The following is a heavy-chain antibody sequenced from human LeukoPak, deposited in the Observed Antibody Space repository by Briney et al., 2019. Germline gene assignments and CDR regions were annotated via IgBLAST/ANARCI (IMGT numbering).Heavy chain of an antibody. V-gene: IGHV4-39*01. J-gene: IGHJ5*02. CDR1: GGSISSSSYY. D-gene: IGHD2-15*01. Sequence: SETPSLTCTVSGGSISSSSYYWGWIRQPPGKGLEWIGSIYYSGSTYYNSSLKSRVTISVDTSKNQFSLKLTSVTAADTAVYYCARKGDVVVVAGNWFDPWGQGTLVIVSS. CDR3: ARKGDVVVVAGNWFDP. CDR2: IYYSGST.